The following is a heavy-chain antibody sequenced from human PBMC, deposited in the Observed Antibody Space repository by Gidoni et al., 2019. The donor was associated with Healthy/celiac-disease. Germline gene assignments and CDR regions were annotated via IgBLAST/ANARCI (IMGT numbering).Heavy chain of an antibody. J-gene: IGHJ6*02. CDR2: VSAYNVNT. CDR1: GSTFTSSG. Sequence: QVQLVQSGAEGKKPGASVKVSCKASGSTFTSSGLSWVRQAPGQGLEWMGWVSAYNVNTNYAQKLQGRVTMTTDTSTSTAYMELRSLRSDDTAVYYCARDGCSGGSCYPGGYYGMDVWGQGTTVTVSS. CDR3: ARDGCSGGSCYPGGYYGMDV. V-gene: IGHV1-18*01. D-gene: IGHD2-15*01.